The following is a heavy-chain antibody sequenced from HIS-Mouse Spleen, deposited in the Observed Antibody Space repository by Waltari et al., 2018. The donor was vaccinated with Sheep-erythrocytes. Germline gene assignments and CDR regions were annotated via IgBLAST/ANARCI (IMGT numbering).Heavy chain of an antibody. D-gene: IGHD1-26*01. Sequence: QVQLVQSGAEVKKPGSSVKVSCKDSGGTFSSYAISWVRHAPGQGLDWMGRIIPILGIANYAQKFQGRVTITADKSTSTAYMELSSLRSEDTAVYYCAQTGATTPHFDYWGQGTLVTVSS. CDR3: AQTGATTPHFDY. CDR2: IIPILGIA. V-gene: IGHV1-69*04. CDR1: GGTFSSYA. J-gene: IGHJ4*02.